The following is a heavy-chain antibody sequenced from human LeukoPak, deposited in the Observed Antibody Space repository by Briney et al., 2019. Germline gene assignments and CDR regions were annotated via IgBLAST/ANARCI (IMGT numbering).Heavy chain of an antibody. Sequence: GGSLRLSCAASGFTFSIYSMNWVRQAPGKGLEWVSYISSSSSTIYADSVRGRFTIPRDNAKNSLYLQMNSLRAEDTAAYYCARDLLGYSTSYYFDSWGQGTLVTVSS. CDR2: ISSSSSTI. J-gene: IGHJ4*02. V-gene: IGHV3-48*01. D-gene: IGHD6-6*01. CDR3: ARDLLGYSTSYYFDS. CDR1: GFTFSIYS.